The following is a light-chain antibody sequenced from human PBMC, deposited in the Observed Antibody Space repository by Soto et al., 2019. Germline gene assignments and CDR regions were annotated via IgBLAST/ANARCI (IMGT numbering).Light chain of an antibody. Sequence: EILLTQSPATLSLSPGERATLSCRASQSVSNYLAWYQQKPGQAPRLLIHDASNRATGIPARFSGSGSGTDFTLTISSLEPEDFGVYYCQQRSNWPQITFGGGTKVEIK. V-gene: IGKV3-11*01. CDR1: QSVSNY. J-gene: IGKJ4*01. CDR2: DAS. CDR3: QQRSNWPQIT.